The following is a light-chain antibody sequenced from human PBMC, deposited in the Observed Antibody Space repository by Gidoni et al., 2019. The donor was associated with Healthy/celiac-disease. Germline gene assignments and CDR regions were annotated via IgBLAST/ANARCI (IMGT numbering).Light chain of an antibody. J-gene: IGLJ1*01. CDR1: SSDVGGYNY. Sequence: QSALTQPASVSGSPGQSITISCTGTSSDVGGYNYVSWYQQHPGKAPKLMIYEVSNRPSGVSKRFSGSKSGNTASLTISGLQAEDEADYYCSSYTSSSTLEYVFGTGTKVTVL. CDR2: EVS. V-gene: IGLV2-14*01. CDR3: SSYTSSSTLEYV.